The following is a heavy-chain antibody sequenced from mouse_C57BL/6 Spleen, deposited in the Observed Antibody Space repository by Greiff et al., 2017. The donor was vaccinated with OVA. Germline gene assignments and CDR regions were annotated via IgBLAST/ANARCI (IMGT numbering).Heavy chain of an antibody. V-gene: IGHV5-12*01. CDR1: GFTFSDYY. CDR2: ISNGGGST. D-gene: IGHD2-1*01. J-gene: IGHJ4*01. Sequence: EVQRVESGGGLVQPGGSLKLSCAASGFTFSDYYMYWVRQTPEKRLEWVAYISNGGGSTYYPDTVKGRFTISRDNAKNTLYLQMSRLKSEDTAMYYCARIYYGNSYYAMDYWGQGTSVTVSS. CDR3: ARIYYGNSYYAMDY.